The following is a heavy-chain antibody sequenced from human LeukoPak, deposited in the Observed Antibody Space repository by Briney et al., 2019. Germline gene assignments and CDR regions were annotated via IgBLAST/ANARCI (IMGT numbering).Heavy chain of an antibody. D-gene: IGHD2-2*01. J-gene: IGHJ5*02. CDR1: GGTFSSYA. CDR3: ASGLLRDTVVVGINNWFDP. Sequence: SVKVSCKASGGTFSSYAISWVRQAPGQGLEWMGRIIPILGIANYAQKFQGRVTITADKSTSTAYMELSSLRSEDTAVYYCASGLLRDTVVVGINNWFDPWGQGTLVTVSS. CDR2: IIPILGIA. V-gene: IGHV1-69*04.